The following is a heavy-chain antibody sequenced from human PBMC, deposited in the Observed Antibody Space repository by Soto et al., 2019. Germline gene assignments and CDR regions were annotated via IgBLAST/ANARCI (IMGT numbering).Heavy chain of an antibody. V-gene: IGHV1-69*01. CDR2: IIPIFGTA. Sequence: QVQLVQSGAEVKKPGSSVKVSCKASGGTFSSYAISWVRQAPGQGLEWMGGIIPIFGTANYAQKFQGRVTITAAESTSTAYMELSSLRSEDTAVYYCARALPYYYGSGSYPFDPWGQGTLVTVSS. CDR1: GGTFSSYA. D-gene: IGHD3-10*01. J-gene: IGHJ5*02. CDR3: ARALPYYYGSGSYPFDP.